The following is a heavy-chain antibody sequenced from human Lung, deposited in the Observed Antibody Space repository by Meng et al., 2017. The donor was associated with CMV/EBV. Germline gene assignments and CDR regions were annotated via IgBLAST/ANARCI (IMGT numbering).Heavy chain of an antibody. J-gene: IGHJ4*02. D-gene: IGHD5/OR15-5a*01. V-gene: IGHV3-53*01. CDR1: GFSVSENY. CDR2: IYGDGKT. CDR3: ARGSVYFDR. Sequence: GGSLRLCCAASGFSVSENYVSWVRQAPGKGLSWVSVIYGDGKTYYSDSVVGRFTISRDNSRNTVFLQMNNLGADDTANYFCARGSVYFDRWGQGTLVTGS.